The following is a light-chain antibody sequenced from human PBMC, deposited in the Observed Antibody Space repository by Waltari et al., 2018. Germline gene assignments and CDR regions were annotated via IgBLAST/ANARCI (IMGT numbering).Light chain of an antibody. CDR1: SSNIGNNA. Sequence: QSVLTQPPSVSEAPRQRVTISCSGSSSNIGNNAVNWYQQLPGKAPKLLIYYDDLRPSGVSDRFSGSKSGTSASLAISGLQSEDEADYYCAAWDDSLSAVVFGGGTKLTVL. CDR3: AAWDDSLSAVV. CDR2: YDD. V-gene: IGLV1-36*01. J-gene: IGLJ2*01.